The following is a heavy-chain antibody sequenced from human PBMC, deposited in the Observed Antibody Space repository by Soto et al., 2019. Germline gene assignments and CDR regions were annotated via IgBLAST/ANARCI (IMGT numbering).Heavy chain of an antibody. J-gene: IGHJ4*02. Sequence: QVQLVESGGGVVQPGRSLRLSCAASGFTFSSYAMHWVRQAPGKGLEWVAVISYDGSNKYYADSVKGRFTISRDNSKNTLYLQMNSLRAEDKAVYYCARDFWVTEGDQGPHYWGQGTLVNVSS. CDR3: ARDFWVTEGDQGPHY. CDR2: ISYDGSNK. V-gene: IGHV3-30-3*01. D-gene: IGHD3-16*01. CDR1: GFTFSSYA.